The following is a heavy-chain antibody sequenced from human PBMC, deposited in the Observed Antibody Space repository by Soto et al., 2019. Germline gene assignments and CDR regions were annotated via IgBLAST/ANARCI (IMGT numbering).Heavy chain of an antibody. V-gene: IGHV3-49*03. D-gene: IGHD2-21*02. CDR2: IRSKAYGGTT. CDR3: TRASPLAYCGGDCYTRFDY. Sequence: GGSLRLSCTASGFTFGDYAMSWFRQAPGKGLEWVGFIRSKAYGGTTEYAASVKGRFTISRDDSKSIAYLQMNSLKTEDTAVYYCTRASPLAYCGGDCYTRFDYWGQGTLVTVSS. CDR1: GFTFGDYA. J-gene: IGHJ4*02.